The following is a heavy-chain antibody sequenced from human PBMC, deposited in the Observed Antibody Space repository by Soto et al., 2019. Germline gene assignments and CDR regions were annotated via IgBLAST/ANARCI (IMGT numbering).Heavy chain of an antibody. D-gene: IGHD4-17*01. CDR3: TRDVTSVVTSLGPIKSGAFEF. V-gene: IGHV3-48*03. CDR2: ISGGGHTI. CDR1: GFTFSSYE. Sequence: GGSLRLSCAASGFTFSSYEMNWVRQAPGKGLEWVSYISGGGHTIYYADSVKGRFTISRDNAKNSLFLQVNSLRAEDTAVYYCTRDVTSVVTSLGPIKSGAFEFWGQGTMVTVSS. J-gene: IGHJ3*01.